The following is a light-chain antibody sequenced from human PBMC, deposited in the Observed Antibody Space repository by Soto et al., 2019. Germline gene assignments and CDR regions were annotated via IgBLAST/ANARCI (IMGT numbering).Light chain of an antibody. Sequence: EIVMTQSTAMLSVSPGERATLSCRASQSVSSNLAWYQQKPGQAPRLLIYGASTRATGIPARFSGGGSGTEFTLTISSLQSEDFAVYYCQQYNNWPWTFGQGTKVEIK. V-gene: IGKV3D-15*01. CDR1: QSVSSN. CDR2: GAS. CDR3: QQYNNWPWT. J-gene: IGKJ1*01.